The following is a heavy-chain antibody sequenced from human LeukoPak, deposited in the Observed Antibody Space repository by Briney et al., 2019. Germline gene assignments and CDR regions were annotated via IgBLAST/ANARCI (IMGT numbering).Heavy chain of an antibody. V-gene: IGHV3-23*01. D-gene: IGHD5-24*01. CDR3: ARETPRRGETRDGYR. Sequence: PGGSLRLSCAASGFTFSSYAMSWVRQAPGKGLEWVSAISGSGGSTYYADSVKGRFTISRDNSKNTLYLQINSLRVEDTAVYYCARETPRRGETRDGYRWGQGTLVTVSS. CDR2: ISGSGGST. J-gene: IGHJ4*02. CDR1: GFTFSSYA.